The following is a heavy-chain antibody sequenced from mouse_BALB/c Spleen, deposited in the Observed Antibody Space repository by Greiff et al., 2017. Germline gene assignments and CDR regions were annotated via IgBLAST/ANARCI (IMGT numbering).Heavy chain of an antibody. CDR2: IYPGDGDT. CDR1: GYAFSSYW. CDR3: AQEGGLRRGFYAMDY. Sequence: QVQLQQSGAELVRPGSSVKISCKASGYAFSSYWMNWVKQRPGQGLEWIGQIYPGDGDTNYNGKFKGKATLTADKSSSTAYMQLSSLTSEDSAVYFCAQEGGLRRGFYAMDYWGQGTSVTVSS. D-gene: IGHD2-2*01. J-gene: IGHJ4*01. V-gene: IGHV1-80*01.